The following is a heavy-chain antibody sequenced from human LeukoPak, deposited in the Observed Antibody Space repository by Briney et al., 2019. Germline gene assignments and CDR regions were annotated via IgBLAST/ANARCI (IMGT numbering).Heavy chain of an antibody. D-gene: IGHD6-13*01. V-gene: IGHV3-66*01. CDR1: GFTVSSNY. J-gene: IGHJ6*02. CDR2: IYSGGST. Sequence: GGSLRLSCAASGFTVSSNYMSWVRQAPGKGLEWVSVIYSGGSTYYADSVKGRFTISRDNSKNTLYLQMNSLRAEDTAVYYCARDHSSSWPYYYYGMDVWGQGTTVTVSS. CDR3: ARDHSSSWPYYYYGMDV.